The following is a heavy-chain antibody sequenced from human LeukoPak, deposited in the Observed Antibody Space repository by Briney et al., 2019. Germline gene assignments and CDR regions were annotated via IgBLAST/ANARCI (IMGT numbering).Heavy chain of an antibody. J-gene: IGHJ5*02. CDR1: GGTFSSYT. V-gene: IGHV1-69*04. Sequence: SVKVSCKASGGTFSSYTISWVRQAPGQGLEWMGRIIPILGIANYAQKFQGRVTITADKSTSTAYMELSSLRSEDTAVYHCARDPYCSSTSCYKWFDPWGQGTLVTVSS. D-gene: IGHD2-2*02. CDR2: IIPILGIA. CDR3: ARDPYCSSTSCYKWFDP.